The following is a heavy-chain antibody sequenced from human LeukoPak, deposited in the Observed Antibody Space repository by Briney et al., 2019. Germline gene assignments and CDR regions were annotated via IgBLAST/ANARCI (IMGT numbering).Heavy chain of an antibody. CDR1: GGSFSGYY. CDR2: INHSGST. CDR3: ARHETRFGEIDY. J-gene: IGHJ4*02. D-gene: IGHD3-10*01. Sequence: SETLSLTCAVYGGSFSGYYWSWIRQPPGKGLEWIGEINHSGSTNYNPSLKSQVTISVDTSKNQFSLKLSSVTAADTAVYYCARHETRFGEIDYWGQGTLVTVSS. V-gene: IGHV4-34*01.